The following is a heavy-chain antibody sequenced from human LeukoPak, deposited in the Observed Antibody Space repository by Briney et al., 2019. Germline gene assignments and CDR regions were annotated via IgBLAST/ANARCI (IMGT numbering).Heavy chain of an antibody. V-gene: IGHV1-69*13. CDR3: ARADTDYYDSSGYYFDY. J-gene: IGHJ4*02. D-gene: IGHD3-22*01. CDR2: TIPIFGTA. Sequence: GASVKVSCKASGGTFSSYAISWVRQAPGQGLEWMGGTIPIFGTANYAQKFQGRVTITADESTSTAYIELSSLRSENTAVYYCARADTDYYDSSGYYFDYWGQGTLVTVSS. CDR1: GGTFSSYA.